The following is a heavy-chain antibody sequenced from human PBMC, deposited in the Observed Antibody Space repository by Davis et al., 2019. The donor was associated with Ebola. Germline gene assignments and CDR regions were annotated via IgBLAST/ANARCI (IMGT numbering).Heavy chain of an antibody. V-gene: IGHV3-21*01. D-gene: IGHD2-21*02. Sequence: GESLKISCAASGFTFSSYSMNWVRQAPGKGLEWVSSISSSSSYIYYADSVKGRFTISRDNAKNSLYLQMNSLRVEDTAVYYCARHMEAYCGADCSYNWFDPWGQGTLVTVSS. J-gene: IGHJ5*02. CDR3: ARHMEAYCGADCSYNWFDP. CDR2: ISSSSSYI. CDR1: GFTFSSYS.